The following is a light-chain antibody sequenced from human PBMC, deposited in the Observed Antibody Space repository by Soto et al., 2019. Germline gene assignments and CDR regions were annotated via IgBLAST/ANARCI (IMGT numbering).Light chain of an antibody. CDR1: QSLGNNY. Sequence: ELTQSPGSLSLSPGQTATLSCRASQSLGNNYLAWVQQRPGQAPRLLIYGATHWASGISERFGGSGSGSEFTLTISGLEPEDSAVYYCQYYGDPPTFGQGTKVDIK. CDR2: GAT. CDR3: QYYGDPPT. V-gene: IGKV3-20*01. J-gene: IGKJ1*01.